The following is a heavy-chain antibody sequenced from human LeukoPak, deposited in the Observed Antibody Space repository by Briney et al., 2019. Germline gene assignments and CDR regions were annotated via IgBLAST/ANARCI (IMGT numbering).Heavy chain of an antibody. J-gene: IGHJ4*02. Sequence: NPSETLSLTCAVYGGSFSGYYWIWIRQPPGKGLEWIGEINHSGSTNYNPSLKSRVTISVDTSKNQFSLKLSSVTAADTAVYYCARHGTLWFGELLGEFDYWGQGTLVTVSS. CDR3: ARHGTLWFGELLGEFDY. CDR2: INHSGST. D-gene: IGHD3-10*01. CDR1: GGSFSGYY. V-gene: IGHV4-34*01.